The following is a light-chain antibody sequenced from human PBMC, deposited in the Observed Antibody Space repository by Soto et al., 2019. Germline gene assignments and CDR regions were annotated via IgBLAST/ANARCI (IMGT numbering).Light chain of an antibody. CDR3: QQSDTYPLT. Sequence: DIQMTQSPSILSASVGDSVTITCRASQSIGTWLAWYQHRPGKAPSLLIYDASTLRSGVPSRFSGSGSGTEFTLTISSLQADDFATYYCQQSDTYPLTFGQGTRLEIK. CDR1: QSIGTW. J-gene: IGKJ5*01. V-gene: IGKV1-5*01. CDR2: DAS.